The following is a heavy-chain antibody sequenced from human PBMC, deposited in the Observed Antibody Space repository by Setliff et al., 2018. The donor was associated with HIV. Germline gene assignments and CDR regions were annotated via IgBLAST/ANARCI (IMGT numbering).Heavy chain of an antibody. Sequence: GGSLRFSCETSGFIFTNAWMSWVRQSPRKGLEWLARIKSKSDGGTTSYAAPVKDRFTISRDDSRNTLYLQMNSMKSDDTATYYCVGHYYDPLTGYYVWFFDVWGRGTLVTVSS. CDR3: VGHYYDPLTGYYVWFFDV. CDR1: GFIFTNAW. J-gene: IGHJ2*01. CDR2: IKSKSDGGTT. V-gene: IGHV3-15*05. D-gene: IGHD3-9*01.